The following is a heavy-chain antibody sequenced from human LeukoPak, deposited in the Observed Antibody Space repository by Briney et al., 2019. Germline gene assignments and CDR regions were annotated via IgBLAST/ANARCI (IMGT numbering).Heavy chain of an antibody. D-gene: IGHD2-2*01. CDR1: GGSFSGYY. CDR2: INHSGST. V-gene: IGHV4-34*01. J-gene: IGHJ6*02. CDR3: AGALPAAHCGMDV. Sequence: SETLSLTCAVYGGSFSGYYWSWIRQPPGKGLEWIGEINHSGSTNYNPSLKSRVTISVDTSKNQFSLKLSSVTAADTAVYYCAGALPAAHCGMDVWGQGTTVTVSS.